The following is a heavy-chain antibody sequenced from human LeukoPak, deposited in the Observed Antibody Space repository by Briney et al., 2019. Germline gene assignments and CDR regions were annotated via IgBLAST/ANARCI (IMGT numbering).Heavy chain of an antibody. Sequence: SETLSLTCTVSGGSINTYYWSWIWQPAGKGPEWIGRIYTSGSPTSNPSLKSRVTMSLDTSRNQLSLQLNSVTAADTAVYYCAGSYYYGLGSRTFDPWGQGTLVTVSS. D-gene: IGHD3-10*01. CDR1: GGSINTYY. CDR3: AGSYYYGLGSRTFDP. V-gene: IGHV4-4*07. J-gene: IGHJ5*02. CDR2: IYTSGSP.